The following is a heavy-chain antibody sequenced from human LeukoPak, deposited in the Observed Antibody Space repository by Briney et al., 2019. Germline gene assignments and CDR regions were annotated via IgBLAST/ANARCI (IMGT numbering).Heavy chain of an antibody. V-gene: IGHV3-11*06. CDR3: ARFLSEWLVHLDY. CDR1: GFTFSDYY. CDR2: ISSSSSYT. D-gene: IGHD6-19*01. J-gene: IGHJ4*02. Sequence: PGGSLRLSCAASGFTFSDYYMSWIRQAPGKGLEWASYISSSSSYTNYADSVKGRFTISRDNAKNSLYLQMNSLRAEDTAVYYCARFLSEWLVHLDYWGQGTLVTVSS.